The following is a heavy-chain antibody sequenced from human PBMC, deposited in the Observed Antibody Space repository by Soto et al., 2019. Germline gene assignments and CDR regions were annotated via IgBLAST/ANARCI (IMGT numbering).Heavy chain of an antibody. Sequence: SETLSLTCTVSGASISGFYWSWIRKSAGKGLEWIGRIYATGTTDYNSSLKSRVMMSVDTSKKQFSLKLRSVTAADTAEYYCVRDGTKTLRDWFDPWGQGISVTVSS. J-gene: IGHJ5*02. CDR3: VRDGTKTLRDWFDP. D-gene: IGHD1-1*01. CDR2: IYATGTT. V-gene: IGHV4-4*07. CDR1: GASISGFY.